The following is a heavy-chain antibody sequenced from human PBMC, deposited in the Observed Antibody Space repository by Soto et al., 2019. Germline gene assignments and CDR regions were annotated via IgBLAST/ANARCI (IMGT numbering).Heavy chain of an antibody. CDR2: ISTYNGKT. CDR1: GYTFTSHG. D-gene: IGHD3-9*01. V-gene: IGHV1-18*01. J-gene: IGHJ3*02. Sequence: ASVKVSCKASGYTFTSHGISWVRQAPGQGLEWMGWISTYNGKTDYAQKFQGRVTMTADTPTSTGYMELRSLRSDDTAVYYCARLLTEGVTYREDAFDIWGQGTKVTVSS. CDR3: ARLLTEGVTYREDAFDI.